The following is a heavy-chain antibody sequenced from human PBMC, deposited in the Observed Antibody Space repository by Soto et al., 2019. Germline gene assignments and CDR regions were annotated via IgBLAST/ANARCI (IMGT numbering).Heavy chain of an antibody. Sequence: EVQLLESGGGLVQPGGSLRLSCAASGFTFTSYAMTWVRQAPGKGLEWVSTISGTGGSTYYADSVKGRFTVSRDDSKNTQYLEMNSLRAEDTAVYYCAKEEAGILPRWGNIAAAGTGSGPFDYWGQGTLVTVSS. CDR3: AKEEAGILPRWGNIAAAGTGSGPFDY. V-gene: IGHV3-23*01. CDR2: ISGTGGST. J-gene: IGHJ4*02. CDR1: GFTFTSYA. D-gene: IGHD6-13*01.